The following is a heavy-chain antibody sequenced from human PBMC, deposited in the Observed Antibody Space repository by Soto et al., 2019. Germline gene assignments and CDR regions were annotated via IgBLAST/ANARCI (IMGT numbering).Heavy chain of an antibody. CDR3: AKVPEGLVIIRVLDY. CDR1: GFTFSSYA. Sequence: GGSLRLSCAASGFTFSSYAMSWVRQAPGKGLEWVSAISGSGGSTYYADSVKGRFTISRDNSKNTLYLQMNSLRAEDTAVYYCAKVPEGLVIIRVLDYWGQGTLVTVSS. D-gene: IGHD3-9*01. J-gene: IGHJ4*02. CDR2: ISGSGGST. V-gene: IGHV3-23*01.